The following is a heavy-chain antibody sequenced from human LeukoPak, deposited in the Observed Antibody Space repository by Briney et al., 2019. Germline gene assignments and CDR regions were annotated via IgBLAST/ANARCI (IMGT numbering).Heavy chain of an antibody. Sequence: PGGSLRLSCAASGFTFRNYATSWVRQAPGKGLEWVSGISGSGGSTYHADSVKGRFTISRDNSKNTLYLQMNSLRAEDTAIYYCAKDRLNDFWSVPDFWGQGTLVTVSS. CDR2: ISGSGGST. CDR3: AKDRLNDFWSVPDF. V-gene: IGHV3-23*01. CDR1: GFTFRNYA. J-gene: IGHJ4*02. D-gene: IGHD3-3*01.